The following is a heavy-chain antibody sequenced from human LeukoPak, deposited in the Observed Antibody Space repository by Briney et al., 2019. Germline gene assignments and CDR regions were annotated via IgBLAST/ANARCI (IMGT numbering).Heavy chain of an antibody. CDR1: GYTFTGYY. D-gene: IGHD6-13*01. CDR3: ARGGSSWPWGPGHYYYYYGMDV. V-gene: IGHV1-2*02. Sequence: ASVKVSCKASGYTFTGYYMHWVRQAPGQGLEWMGWINPNSGGTNYAQKFQGRVTMTRDTSISTAYMELSRLRSDDTAVYYCARGGSSWPWGPGHYYYYYGMDVWGQGTTVTVSS. CDR2: INPNSGGT. J-gene: IGHJ6*02.